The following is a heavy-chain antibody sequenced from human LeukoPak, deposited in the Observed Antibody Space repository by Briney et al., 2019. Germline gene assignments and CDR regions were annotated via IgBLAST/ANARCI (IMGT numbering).Heavy chain of an antibody. J-gene: IGHJ1*01. CDR3: ATYDMMTGYSDS. D-gene: IGHD3-9*01. CDR1: GGSITSQY. Sequence: SETLSLTCTVSGGSITSQYWTWIRQPAGKGLEWIGRIHSRGSTSYNPSLGSRVTMAVDTSSNQFSLDLSSVTAADTAVYYCATYDMMTGYSDSWGQGTLVTVSS. CDR2: IHSRGST. V-gene: IGHV4-4*07.